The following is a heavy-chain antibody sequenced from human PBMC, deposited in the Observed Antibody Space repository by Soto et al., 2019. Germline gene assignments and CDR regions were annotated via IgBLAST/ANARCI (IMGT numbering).Heavy chain of an antibody. J-gene: IGHJ4*02. CDR1: GGTFSSYA. D-gene: IGHD5-18*01. CDR2: IIPIFGTA. Sequence: SVKVSCKASGGTFSSYAISWVRQAPGQGLEWMGGIIPIFGTANYAQKFQGRVTITADESTSTAYMELSSLRSEDTAVYYCAREGYSYGDLPYFDYWGQGTLVTV. CDR3: AREGYSYGDLPYFDY. V-gene: IGHV1-69*13.